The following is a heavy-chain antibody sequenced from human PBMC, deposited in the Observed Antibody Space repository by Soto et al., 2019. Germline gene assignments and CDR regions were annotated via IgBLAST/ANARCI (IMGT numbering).Heavy chain of an antibody. D-gene: IGHD5-18*01. V-gene: IGHV4-4*02. Sequence: SETLSLTCAVSGGSISSSNWWSWVRQPPGKGLEWIGEIYHSGSTNYNPSLKSRFTISVDKSKNQFSLKLRSVTAADTSLYHCARALIGYSYAIESYYYDSGMEVWGQVTTVTVSS. CDR3: ARALIGYSYAIESYYYDSGMEV. CDR2: IYHSGST. CDR1: GGSISSSNW. J-gene: IGHJ6*02.